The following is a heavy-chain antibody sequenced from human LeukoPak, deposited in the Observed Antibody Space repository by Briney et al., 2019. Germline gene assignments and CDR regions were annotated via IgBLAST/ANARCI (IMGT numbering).Heavy chain of an antibody. CDR1: GGSISSSSYY. J-gene: IGHJ4*02. Sequence: SETLSLTCTVSGGSISSSSYYWGWIRQPPGKGLEWIGSIYYSGSTYYNPSLKSRVTISVDTSKNQFSLKLSSVTAADTAVYYCARGRYYFDYWGQGTLVTVSS. CDR3: ARGRYYFDY. V-gene: IGHV4-39*07. CDR2: IYYSGST.